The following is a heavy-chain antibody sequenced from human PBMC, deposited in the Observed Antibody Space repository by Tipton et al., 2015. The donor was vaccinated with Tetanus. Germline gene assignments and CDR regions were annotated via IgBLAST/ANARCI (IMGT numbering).Heavy chain of an antibody. V-gene: IGHV4-31*03. CDR3: ARAVGYYYDSSGYPAEYFQH. CDR2: IYYSGST. CDR1: GGSISSGGYY. D-gene: IGHD3-22*01. Sequence: TLSLTCTVSGGSISSGGYYWSWIRQHPGKGLEWIGYIYYSGSTYHNPSLKSRVTISVDTSKNQFSLKLSSVTAADTAVYYCARAVGYYYDSSGYPAEYFQHWGQGTLVTVSS. J-gene: IGHJ1*01.